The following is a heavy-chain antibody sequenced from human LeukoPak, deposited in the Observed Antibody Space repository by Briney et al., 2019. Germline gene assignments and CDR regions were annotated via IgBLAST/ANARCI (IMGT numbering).Heavy chain of an antibody. V-gene: IGHV4-61*02. J-gene: IGHJ3*02. CDR3: ARHEVEVLAFDI. CDR2: IYTSGST. CDR1: GGSISSGSYY. Sequence: SETLSLTCTVSGGSISSGSYYWSWIRQPAGKGLEWIGRIYTSGSTNYNPSLKSRVTISVDTSKNQFSLKLSSVTAADTAVYYCARHEVEVLAFDIWGQGTMVTVSS. D-gene: IGHD2-8*02.